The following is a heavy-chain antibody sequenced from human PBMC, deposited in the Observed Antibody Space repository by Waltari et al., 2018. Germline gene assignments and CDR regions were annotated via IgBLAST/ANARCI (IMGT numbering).Heavy chain of an antibody. J-gene: IGHJ4*02. D-gene: IGHD2-8*02. Sequence: QVQLQESGPGLVQPSGPLSLPCAVPGGSISSNYWWSWVRQSPDKGLEWIGQIHHSGRIIYNPALKSRVTISEDTSKNQFSLKVNAVTAADTAVYYCASDRGVGLYLDNWGQGTLVSVSS. CDR1: GGSISSNYW. V-gene: IGHV4-4*02. CDR2: IHHSGRI. CDR3: ASDRGVGLYLDN.